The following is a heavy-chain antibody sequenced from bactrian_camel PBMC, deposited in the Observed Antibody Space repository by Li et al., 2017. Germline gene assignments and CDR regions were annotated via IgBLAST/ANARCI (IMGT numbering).Heavy chain of an antibody. Sequence: HVQLVESGGGSVRSGGSLRLACAVSGYTHDTFCMGWFRRGPGRSREGVAGIDSDGRTTYSPSVNGRFTITRDIQKNILYLQMDSLKPEDTGIYQCAADVNLGMSDGYCYGVENWGQGTQVTVS. V-gene: IGHV3S53*01. CDR2: IDSDGRT. D-gene: IGHD2*01. CDR1: GYTHDTFC. CDR3: AADVNLGMSDGYCYGVEN. J-gene: IGHJ4*01.